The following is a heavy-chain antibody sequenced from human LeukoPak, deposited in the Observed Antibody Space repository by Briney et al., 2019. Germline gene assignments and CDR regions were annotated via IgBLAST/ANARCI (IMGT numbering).Heavy chain of an antibody. D-gene: IGHD4-23*01. CDR1: GGSFSGYY. J-gene: IGHJ4*02. CDR2: VYHSGST. CDR3: ARVSDDELGGNSGAIYFES. Sequence: SETLSLTCAVYGGSFSGYYWSWIRQSPGKGLEWIGNVYHSGSTYSNPSLRSSVTISVDTSKNEFSLKLNSVTAADTAVYYCARVSDDELGGNSGAIYFESWGQGTLVTVSS. V-gene: IGHV4-34*01.